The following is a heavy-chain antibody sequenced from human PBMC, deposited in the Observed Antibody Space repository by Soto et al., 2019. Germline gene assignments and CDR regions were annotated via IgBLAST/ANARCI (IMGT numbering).Heavy chain of an antibody. CDR3: ARVTHSSAETFDY. V-gene: IGHV4-34*01. CDR2: INHSGNT. Sequence: QVQLQQWGAGLLKPSETLSLTCAVYGGSFSAHYWTWIRQPPGKGLEWIGEINHSGNTNYNPSLKSRVTLSVDTSKTQFSLKLSSVTAADTAVYYCARVTHSSAETFDYWGQGTLVTVSS. J-gene: IGHJ4*02. CDR1: GGSFSAHY. D-gene: IGHD4-4*01.